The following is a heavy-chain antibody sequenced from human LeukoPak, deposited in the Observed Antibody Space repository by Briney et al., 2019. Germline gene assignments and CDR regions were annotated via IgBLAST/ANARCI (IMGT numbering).Heavy chain of an antibody. J-gene: IGHJ4*02. CDR2: ISSVDTNS. D-gene: IGHD3-22*01. CDR1: GFTFSSYA. Sequence: PGGSLRLSCAASGFTFSSYAMSWVRQAPGKGLEWVSSISSVDTNSYYADSVKGRFTISRDDSKNTLYMQMNSLTAEDTAVYYCAKNKGARVYGDSCYYDYWGQGTLVTASP. V-gene: IGHV3-23*01. CDR3: AKNKGARVYGDSCYYDY.